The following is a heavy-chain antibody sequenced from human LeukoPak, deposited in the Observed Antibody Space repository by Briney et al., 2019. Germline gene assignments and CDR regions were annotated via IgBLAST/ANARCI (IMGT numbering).Heavy chain of an antibody. D-gene: IGHD3-9*01. J-gene: IGHJ4*02. V-gene: IGHV3-48*04. CDR3: ARVEDYDILTGFDY. CDR2: ISDGSTTI. CDR1: GFTFSTYS. Sequence: GGSLRLSCAASGFTFSTYSMNWVRQAPGKGLEWVSYISDGSTTIYYADSVKGRFTISRDNAKNSLYLQMNSLRAEDTAVYYCARVEDYDILTGFDYWGQGTLVTVSS.